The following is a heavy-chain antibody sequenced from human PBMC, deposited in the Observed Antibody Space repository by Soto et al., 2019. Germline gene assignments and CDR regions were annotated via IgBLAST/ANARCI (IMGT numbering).Heavy chain of an antibody. CDR2: IWYDGSNK. CDR3: ARDMPLDYYDSSGSINWFDP. Sequence: PGGSLRLSCAASGFTFSSYGMHWVRQAPGKGLEWVAVIWYDGSNKYYADSVKGRFTISRDNSKNTLYLQMNSLRAEDTAVYYCARDMPLDYYDSSGSINWFDPWGQGTLVTVSS. J-gene: IGHJ5*02. D-gene: IGHD3-22*01. CDR1: GFTFSSYG. V-gene: IGHV3-33*01.